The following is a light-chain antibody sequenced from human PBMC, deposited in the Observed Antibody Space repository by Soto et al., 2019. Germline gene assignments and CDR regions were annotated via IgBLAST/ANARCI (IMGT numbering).Light chain of an antibody. Sequence: DTVMTQSPATLSVSPGERATLSCRASQSVSSNVAWYQQKPGQAPRLLIYAASTRATGISTRFRGSGSGTEFTLTINSLQSDDFAVYYCQQYTDWPALTFGGGTRVE. CDR2: AAS. CDR3: QQYTDWPALT. CDR1: QSVSSN. J-gene: IGKJ4*01. V-gene: IGKV3-15*01.